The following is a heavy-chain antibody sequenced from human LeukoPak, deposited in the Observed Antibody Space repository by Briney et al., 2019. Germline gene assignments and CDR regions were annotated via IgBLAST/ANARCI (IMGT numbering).Heavy chain of an antibody. V-gene: IGHV4-34*01. CDR1: GGSFSGYY. CDR3: ARSRSRPLLPPLPKSQYYFDY. D-gene: IGHD2-21*01. CDR2: INHSGST. J-gene: IGHJ4*02. Sequence: SETLSLTCAVYGGSFSGYYWSWIRQPPGKGLEWIGEINHSGSTNYNPSLKSRVTISVDTSKNQLSLKLSSVTAADTAVYYCARSRSRPLLPPLPKSQYYFDYWGQGTLVTVSS.